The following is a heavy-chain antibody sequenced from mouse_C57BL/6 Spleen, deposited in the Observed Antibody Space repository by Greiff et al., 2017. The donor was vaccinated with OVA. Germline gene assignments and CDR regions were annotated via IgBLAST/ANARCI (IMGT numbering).Heavy chain of an antibody. Sequence: EVQLQESGPGMVKPSQSLSLTCTVTGYSITSGYDWHWIRHFPGNKLEWMGYISYSGSTNYNPSLKSRISITHDTSKNHFFLKLNSVTTEDTATYYCARDEGGGAFDYWGQGTTLTVSS. CDR1: GYSITSGYD. V-gene: IGHV3-1*01. CDR3: ARDEGGGAFDY. J-gene: IGHJ2*01. CDR2: ISYSGST. D-gene: IGHD3-3*01.